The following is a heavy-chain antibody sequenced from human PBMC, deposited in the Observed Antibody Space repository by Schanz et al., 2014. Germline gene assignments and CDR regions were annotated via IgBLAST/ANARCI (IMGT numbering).Heavy chain of an antibody. D-gene: IGHD5-12*01. J-gene: IGHJ4*02. CDR1: GDTFRSYT. CDR2: IIPITGIT. V-gene: IGHV1-69*02. Sequence: QVQLVQSGAEVKKPRSSVKVSCKASGDTFRSYTINWVRHAPGQGLEWMGRIIPITGITNYAQKFQGRVTFTADKSTSTAFLEVNSLRSEDTAVYYCARTGYDPSLTHWGQGTLVTVSS. CDR3: ARTGYDPSLTH.